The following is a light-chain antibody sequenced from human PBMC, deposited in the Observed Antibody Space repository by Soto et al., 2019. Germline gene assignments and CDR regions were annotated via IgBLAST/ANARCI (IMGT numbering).Light chain of an antibody. CDR2: ANN. CDR1: SSNIGAAYD. V-gene: IGLV1-40*01. CDR3: QSYDSTLSAVV. Sequence: QSVLTQPPSVSGTPGQWVTISCTGNSSNIGAAYDVHWYQALPRTAPKVLIYANNNRPSGVPDRFSGSKSGTSASLAITGLQAEDEADYYCQSYDSTLSAVVFGGGTKLTVL. J-gene: IGLJ2*01.